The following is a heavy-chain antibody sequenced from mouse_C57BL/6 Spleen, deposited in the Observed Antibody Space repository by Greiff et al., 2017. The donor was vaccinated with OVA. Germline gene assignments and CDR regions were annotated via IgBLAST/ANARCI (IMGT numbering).Heavy chain of an antibody. CDR3: ARSDWAFAY. CDR1: GYAFSSSW. Sequence: VQLQQSGPELVKPGASVKISCKASGYAFSSSWMNWVKQRPGKGLEWIGRIYPGDGDTNYNGKFKGKATLTADKSSSTAYMQLSSLTSEVSAVYFCARSDWAFAYWGQGTLVTVSA. J-gene: IGHJ3*01. CDR2: IYPGDGDT. D-gene: IGHD4-1*01. V-gene: IGHV1-82*01.